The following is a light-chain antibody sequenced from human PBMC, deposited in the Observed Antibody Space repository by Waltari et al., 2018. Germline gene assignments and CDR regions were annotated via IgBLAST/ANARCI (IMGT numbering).Light chain of an antibody. Sequence: AIRMTQSPSSFSASTGDRVTITCRARQGISSYLAWYQQKPGRVPKLLMSAASTLHSGIPSRFTGSGSGTDFTLTISCLQSDDFATYYCQQYYTYPRTFGQGTKVEIK. CDR2: AAS. V-gene: IGKV1-8*01. CDR3: QQYYTYPRT. CDR1: QGISSY. J-gene: IGKJ1*01.